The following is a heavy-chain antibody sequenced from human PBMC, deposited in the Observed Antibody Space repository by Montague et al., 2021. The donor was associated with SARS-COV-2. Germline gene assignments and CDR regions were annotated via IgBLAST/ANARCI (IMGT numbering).Heavy chain of an antibody. CDR2: IYYSGNT. V-gene: IGHV4-59*01. D-gene: IGHD3-3*01. J-gene: IGHJ4*02. Sequence: SETLSLTCILSGGSISTYYWNWIRQPPGKGLEWIGYIYYSGNTYYNPSLKSRATISVETSKNQFSLSLTSVTAADTVVYYCARGPFWSAAPDYWGQGILVTVSS. CDR3: ARGPFWSAAPDY. CDR1: GGSISTYY.